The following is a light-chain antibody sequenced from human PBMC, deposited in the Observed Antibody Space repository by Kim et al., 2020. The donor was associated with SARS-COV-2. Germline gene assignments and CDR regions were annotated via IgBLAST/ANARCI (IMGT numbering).Light chain of an antibody. Sequence: GQRVTITFSGSSSNIGSHYVYWYQQLPGTAPKLLIYSNNKRPSGVPDRFSGSKSGTSASLAISGLRSGDEADYYCAVWDDSLSGPVFGGGTQLTVL. CDR3: AVWDDSLSGPV. V-gene: IGLV1-47*02. CDR1: SSNIGSHY. J-gene: IGLJ2*01. CDR2: SNN.